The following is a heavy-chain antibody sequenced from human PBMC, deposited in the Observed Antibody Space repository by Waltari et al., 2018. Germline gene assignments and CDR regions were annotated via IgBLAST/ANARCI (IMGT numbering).Heavy chain of an antibody. CDR2: IYYRGST. D-gene: IGHD3-22*01. CDR1: GGSISSSSYY. J-gene: IGHJ3*02. V-gene: IGHV4-39*01. CDR3: ASGHYYDSSGYRRAFDI. Sequence: QLQLQESGPGLVKPSETLSLTCTVSGGSISSSSYYWGWIRQPPGKGLEWLGSIYYRGSTYYNPSLKSRVTISVDTSKNQFSLKLSSVTAADTAVYYCASGHYYDSSGYRRAFDIWGQGTMVTVSS.